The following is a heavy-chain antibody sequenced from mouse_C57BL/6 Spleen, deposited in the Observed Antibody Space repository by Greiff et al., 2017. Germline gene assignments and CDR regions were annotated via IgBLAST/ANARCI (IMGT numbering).Heavy chain of an antibody. CDR2: IYPGSGST. Sequence: QVQLQQPGAELVKPGASVKMSCKASGYTFTSYWITWVKQRPGQGLEWIGDIYPGSGSTNYNEKFKSKATLTVDTSSSTAYMQLISLTSEDSAVYYCAREDSILVDYYAMDYWGKGTSVTVSS. CDR1: GYTFTSYW. V-gene: IGHV1-55*01. CDR3: AREDSILVDYYAMDY. J-gene: IGHJ4*01. D-gene: IGHD1-1*02.